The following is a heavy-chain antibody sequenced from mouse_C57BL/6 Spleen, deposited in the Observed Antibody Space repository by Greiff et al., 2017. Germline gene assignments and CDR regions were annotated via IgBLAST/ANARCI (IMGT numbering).Heavy chain of an antibody. Sequence: DVKLVESGGGLVQPGGSLKLSCAASGFTFSDYYMYWVRQTPEKRLEWVAYISNGGGSTYYPDTVKGRFTISRDNAKNTLYLQMSRLKSEDTAMYYCARPYYGSSYYWYFDVWGTGTTVTVSS. CDR2: ISNGGGST. CDR1: GFTFSDYY. D-gene: IGHD1-1*01. V-gene: IGHV5-12*01. J-gene: IGHJ1*03. CDR3: ARPYYGSSYYWYFDV.